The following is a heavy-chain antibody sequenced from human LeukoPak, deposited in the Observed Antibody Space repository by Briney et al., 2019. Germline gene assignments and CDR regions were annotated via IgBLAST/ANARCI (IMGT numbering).Heavy chain of an antibody. J-gene: IGHJ4*02. CDR2: IKQDGSEK. CDR1: GFTFNSYW. CDR3: ARQLGGSGSY. V-gene: IGHV3-7*01. D-gene: IGHD3-10*01. Sequence: PGGSLRLSCAASGFTFNSYWMSWVRQAPGKGLEWVANIKQDGSEKYYVDSVKGRFTISRDNAKNSVYLQMNSLRAEDTAVYYWARQLGGSGSYWGQGTLVTVSS.